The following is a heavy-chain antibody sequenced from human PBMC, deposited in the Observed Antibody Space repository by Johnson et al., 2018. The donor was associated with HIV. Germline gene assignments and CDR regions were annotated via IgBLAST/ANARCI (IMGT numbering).Heavy chain of an antibody. V-gene: IGHV3-30*03. J-gene: IGHJ3*02. CDR2: ISFDGTLK. CDR3: AREGGIRGPSPVDAFDI. CDR1: GLSFSNFG. Sequence: QEKLVESGGGVVQPGKSLTLSCVASGLSFSNFGIHWVRQAPGKGPEWVAVISFDGTLKKSAASVKGRFTLSRDNSKNTLYLQMNSLRAEDTAVYYCAREGGIRGPSPVDAFDIWGQGTMVTVSS. D-gene: IGHD3-16*01.